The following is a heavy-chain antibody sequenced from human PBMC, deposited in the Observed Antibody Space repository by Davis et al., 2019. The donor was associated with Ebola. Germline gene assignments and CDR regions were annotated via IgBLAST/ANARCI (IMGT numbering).Heavy chain of an antibody. CDR1: GFTFSSYG. D-gene: IGHD3-3*01. CDR3: AKGLYDFWSGYYSDAFDI. V-gene: IGHV3-30*18. J-gene: IGHJ3*02. CDR2: ISYDGSNK. Sequence: PGGSLRLSCAASGFTFSSYGMHWVRQAPGKGLEWVAVISYDGSNKYYADSVKGRFTISRDNSKNTLYLQMNSLRAEDTAVYYCAKGLYDFWSGYYSDAFDIWGQGTMVTVSS.